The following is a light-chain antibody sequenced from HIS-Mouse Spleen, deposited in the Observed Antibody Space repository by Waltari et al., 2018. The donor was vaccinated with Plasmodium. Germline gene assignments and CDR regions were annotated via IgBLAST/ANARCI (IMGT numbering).Light chain of an antibody. CDR2: EDS. V-gene: IGLV3-10*01. CDR3: YSTDSSGNHRV. J-gene: IGLJ3*02. CDR1: ALPKKY. Sequence: SYELTQPPSVSVSPGQTARITCSGDALPKKYAYWYQQKSGQAPVLVIYEDSKRPSGSPVRFSGSSSRTRATLTISGGQVEDEADYYCYSTDSSGNHRVFGGGTKLTVL.